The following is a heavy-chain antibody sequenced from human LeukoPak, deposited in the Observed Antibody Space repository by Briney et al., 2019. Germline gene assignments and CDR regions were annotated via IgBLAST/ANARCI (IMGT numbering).Heavy chain of an antibody. J-gene: IGHJ4*02. CDR3: ATSPNSDIVATTLGY. Sequence: GESLKISCKGSGYSFSSYWIGWVRQMPGKGLEWMGIIYPGDSDTRYSPSFQGQVTISADKSISTAYLQWSSLTASDTAMYYCATSPNSDIVATTLGYWGQGTLVTVSS. CDR2: IYPGDSDT. D-gene: IGHD5-12*01. V-gene: IGHV5-51*01. CDR1: GYSFSSYW.